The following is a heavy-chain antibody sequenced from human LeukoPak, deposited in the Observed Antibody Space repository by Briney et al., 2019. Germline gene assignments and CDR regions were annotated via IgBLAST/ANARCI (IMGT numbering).Heavy chain of an antibody. CDR2: TSGSGGNT. V-gene: IGHV3-23*01. Sequence: GGSLRLSCAASGFTFSSYAMSWVRQAPGKGLEWVSTTSGSGGNTYYADSVKGRFTISRDNSKNTLYLQMNSLRAEDTAVHYCAKVSVVGATTGYFDSWGQGILVTVSS. CDR1: GFTFSSYA. CDR3: AKVSVVGATTGYFDS. D-gene: IGHD1-26*01. J-gene: IGHJ4*02.